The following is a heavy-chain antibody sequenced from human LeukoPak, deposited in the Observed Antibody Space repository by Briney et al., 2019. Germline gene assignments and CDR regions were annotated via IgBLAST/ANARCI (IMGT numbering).Heavy chain of an antibody. D-gene: IGHD6-19*01. J-gene: IGHJ4*02. CDR3: AREARFALPVVGSGDY. CDR2: MFYNGAT. Sequence: SETLSLTCSVSGGSISSSDYYWGWIRQPPGQGLEWIGTMFYNGATKSNPSLSSRVTMSIDTSKNQFSLKLRSVTAADTAVYYCAREARFALPVVGSGDYWGQGTLVTVSS. V-gene: IGHV4-39*07. CDR1: GGSISSSDYY.